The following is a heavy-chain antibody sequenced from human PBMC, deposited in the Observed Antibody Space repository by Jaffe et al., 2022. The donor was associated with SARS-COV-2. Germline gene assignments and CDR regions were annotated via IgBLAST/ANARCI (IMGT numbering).Heavy chain of an antibody. CDR2: INHSGST. CDR1: GGSFSGYY. CDR3: ARVPRRNFYDILTGYPYYYYYYGMDV. Sequence: QVQLQQWGAGLLKPSETLSLTCAVYGGSFSGYYWSWIRQPPGKGLEWIGEINHSGSTNYNPSLKSRVTISVDTSKNQFSLKLSSVTAADTAVYYCARVPRRNFYDILTGYPYYYYYYGMDVWGQGTTVTVSS. V-gene: IGHV4-34*01. D-gene: IGHD3-9*01. J-gene: IGHJ6*02.